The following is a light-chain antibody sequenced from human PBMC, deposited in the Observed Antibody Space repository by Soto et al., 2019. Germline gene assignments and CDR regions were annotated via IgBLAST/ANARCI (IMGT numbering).Light chain of an antibody. J-gene: IGLJ2*01. CDR2: EVS. CDR3: CSYAGRRTSYVV. V-gene: IGLV2-23*02. Sequence: QSALTQPASVSGSPGQSITISCTGTSSDVGSYNLVSWYQQHPGKAPKLMISEVSKRPSGVSNRFSGSKSGNTASLTISGLQAEDEADYYCCSYAGRRTSYVVFGGGTQLTVL. CDR1: SSDVGSYNL.